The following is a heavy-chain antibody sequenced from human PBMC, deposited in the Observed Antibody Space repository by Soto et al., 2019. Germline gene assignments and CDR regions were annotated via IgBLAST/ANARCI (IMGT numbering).Heavy chain of an antibody. J-gene: IGHJ4*02. CDR3: ARGASDCNYEVD. Sequence: QVELVQSGAEVKKPGASVKVSCKASGYTFTSYDINWVRQATGQGLEWMGWRNPNRGNTGYAQKFQGRVTMTRNTSIRTAYMELSSLRSEDTAVYYCARGASDCNYEVDWGQGTLVTVSS. CDR1: GYTFTSYD. D-gene: IGHD1-7*01. V-gene: IGHV1-8*01. CDR2: RNPNRGNT.